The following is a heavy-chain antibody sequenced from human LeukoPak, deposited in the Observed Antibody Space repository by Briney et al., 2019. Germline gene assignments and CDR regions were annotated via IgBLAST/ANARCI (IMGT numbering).Heavy chain of an antibody. Sequence: SETLSLTCAVYGGSFSGYYWSWIRQPPGKGLEWIGEINHSGSTNYNPSLKSRVTISVDTSKNQFSLKLSSVTAADTAVYYCARDWEGFDYWGQGTLVTVSS. J-gene: IGHJ4*02. CDR1: GGSFSGYY. CDR2: INHSGST. CDR3: ARDWEGFDY. D-gene: IGHD1-26*01. V-gene: IGHV4-34*01.